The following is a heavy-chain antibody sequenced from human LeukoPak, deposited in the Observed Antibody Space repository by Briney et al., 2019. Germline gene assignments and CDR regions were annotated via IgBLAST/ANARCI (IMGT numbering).Heavy chain of an antibody. Sequence: SETLSLTCAVYGGSFSGYYWSWIRQPPGKGLEWIGEINHSGSTNYNPSLKSRVTISVDTSKNQFSLKLSSVTAAGTAVYYCARVKSGYYDSSGPYKIKVFGYWGQGTLVTVSS. CDR1: GGSFSGYY. CDR2: INHSGST. V-gene: IGHV4-34*01. J-gene: IGHJ4*02. CDR3: ARVKSGYYDSSGPYKIKVFGY. D-gene: IGHD3-22*01.